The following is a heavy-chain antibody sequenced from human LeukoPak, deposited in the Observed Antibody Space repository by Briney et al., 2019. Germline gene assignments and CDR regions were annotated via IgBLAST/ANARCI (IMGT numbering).Heavy chain of an antibody. D-gene: IGHD3-22*01. Sequence: PGGSLRLPCAASGFTFSSYAMSWVRQAPGKGLEWVSAISGSGGSTYYADSVKGRFTISRDNSKNTLYLQMNSLRAEDTAVYYCAKVRGSYDSSGYYPPYYFDYWGQGTLVTVSS. CDR2: ISGSGGST. V-gene: IGHV3-23*01. CDR3: AKVRGSYDSSGYYPPYYFDY. J-gene: IGHJ4*02. CDR1: GFTFSSYA.